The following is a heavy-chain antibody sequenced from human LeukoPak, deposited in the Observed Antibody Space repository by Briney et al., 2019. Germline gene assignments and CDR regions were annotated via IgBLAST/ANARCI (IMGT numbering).Heavy chain of an antibody. Sequence: GGSLRLSCAASGFTFSSYWMSWVRQAPGKGLEWVANIKQDGSEKYYVDSVKGRFTTSRDNAKNSLYLQMNSLRAEDTAVYYCARVRTDYGDYVGRFDPWGQGTLVTVSS. CDR1: GFTFSSYW. CDR2: IKQDGSEK. V-gene: IGHV3-7*01. CDR3: ARVRTDYGDYVGRFDP. D-gene: IGHD4-17*01. J-gene: IGHJ5*02.